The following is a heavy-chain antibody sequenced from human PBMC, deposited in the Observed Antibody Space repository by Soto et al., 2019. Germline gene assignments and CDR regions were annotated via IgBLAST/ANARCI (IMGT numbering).Heavy chain of an antibody. Sequence: QVQLQESGPGLVKPSETLSLTCTVSGGSISSYYWSWIRQPAGKGLEWIGRIYTSGSTNYNPSLKSRVTMSVDTSKNQFSLKLSSVTAADTAVYYCAREPSRGIFRGVINHFDYWGQGTLVTVSS. J-gene: IGHJ4*02. CDR2: IYTSGST. D-gene: IGHD3-10*01. CDR3: AREPSRGIFRGVINHFDY. CDR1: GGSISSYY. V-gene: IGHV4-4*07.